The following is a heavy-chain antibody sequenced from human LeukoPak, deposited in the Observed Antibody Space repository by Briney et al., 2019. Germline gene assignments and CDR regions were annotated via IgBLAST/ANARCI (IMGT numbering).Heavy chain of an antibody. CDR1: GDSVSSNSVT. J-gene: IGHJ5*02. V-gene: IGHV6-1*01. Sequence: SQTLSLTCAISGDSVSSNSVTWNWIRQSPSRGLEWLGRTYYRSTWYNDYAVSVRGRITVNPDTFKSQFSLHLNSVTPEDTAVYYCARRLTQYDCFDPWGQGILVTVSS. CDR3: ARRLTQYDCFDP. D-gene: IGHD2-2*01. CDR2: TYYRSTWYN.